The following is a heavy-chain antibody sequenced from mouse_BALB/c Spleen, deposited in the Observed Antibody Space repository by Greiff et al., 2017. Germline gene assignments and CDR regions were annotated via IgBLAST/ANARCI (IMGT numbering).Heavy chain of an antibody. J-gene: IGHJ3*01. CDR1: GYAFSSYW. Sequence: QVQLQQSGAELVRPGSSVKISCKASGYAFSSYWMNWVKQRPGQGLEWIGQIYPGDGDTNYNGKFKGKATLTADKSSSTAYMQLSSLTSEDSAVYFCARNYYGSSPAWFAYWGQGTLVTVSA. D-gene: IGHD1-1*01. CDR2: IYPGDGDT. CDR3: ARNYYGSSPAWFAY. V-gene: IGHV1-80*01.